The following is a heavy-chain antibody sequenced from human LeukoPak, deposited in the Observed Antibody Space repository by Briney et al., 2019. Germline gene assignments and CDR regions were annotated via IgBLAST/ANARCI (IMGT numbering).Heavy chain of an antibody. CDR3: STNHLVVPAAIEVFDC. CDR2: ISGSGGST. J-gene: IGHJ4*02. D-gene: IGHD2-2*02. Sequence: GASLRLSCAASGFTFSSYAMSWVRQAPGKGLEWVSAISGSGGSTYYADSVKGRFTISRDNSKNTLYLQMNSLRAEDTAVYYCSTNHLVVPAAIEVFDCWGQGTLVTVSS. V-gene: IGHV3-23*01. CDR1: GFTFSSYA.